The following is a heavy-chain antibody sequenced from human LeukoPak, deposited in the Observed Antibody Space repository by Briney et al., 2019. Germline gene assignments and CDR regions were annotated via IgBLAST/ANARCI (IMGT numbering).Heavy chain of an antibody. CDR2: INHSGST. CDR3: ARGRVRITMVRDSYYYYGMDV. Sequence: SETLSLTCAVYGGSFSGYYWSWIRQPPGKGLKWIGEINHSGSTNYNPSLKSRVTISVYTSKNQFSLKLSSVTAADTAVYYCARGRVRITMVRDSYYYYGMDVWGQGTTVTVSS. V-gene: IGHV4-34*01. J-gene: IGHJ6*02. D-gene: IGHD3-10*01. CDR1: GGSFSGYY.